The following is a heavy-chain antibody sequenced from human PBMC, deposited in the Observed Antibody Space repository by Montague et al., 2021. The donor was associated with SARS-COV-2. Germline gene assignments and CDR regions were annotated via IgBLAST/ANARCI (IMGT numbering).Heavy chain of an antibody. CDR1: GGSISSGGYY. D-gene: IGHD3-22*01. CDR3: ARARITMIVVVNAFDI. J-gene: IGHJ3*02. CDR2: IYYSGST. Sequence: TLSLTCSVSGGSISSGGYYWSWIRQHPGKGLEWIGYIYYSGSTYYNPSLKSRVTISVDTSKNQFSLKLSSVTAADTAVYYCARARITMIVVVNAFDIWGQGTMVTVSS. V-gene: IGHV4-31*03.